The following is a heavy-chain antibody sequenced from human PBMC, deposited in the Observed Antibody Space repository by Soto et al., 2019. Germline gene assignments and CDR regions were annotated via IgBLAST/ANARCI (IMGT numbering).Heavy chain of an antibody. CDR2: INAGNGNT. D-gene: IGHD3-3*01. Sequence: QVQLVQSGAEVKKPGASVKVSCKASGYTFTSYAMHWVRQAPGQTLEWMGWINAGNGNTKYSQQFQGRVTITRDTSASTAYVELSILGSEDTAVDYCARGAYYDVWGGYSNWFDPWGQGTLVTVSS. CDR1: GYTFTSYA. J-gene: IGHJ5*02. CDR3: ARGAYYDVWGGYSNWFDP. V-gene: IGHV1-3*01.